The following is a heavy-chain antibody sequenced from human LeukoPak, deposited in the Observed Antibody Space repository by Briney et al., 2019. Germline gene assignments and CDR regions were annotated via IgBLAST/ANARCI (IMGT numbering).Heavy chain of an antibody. J-gene: IGHJ4*02. V-gene: IGHV7-4-1*02. CDR3: ARGPYYYDSSGIFDY. Sequence: ASVKVSCKASGYTFTSYAMNWVRQAPGQGLEWMGWINTNTGNPTYAQGFTGRFVFSLDTSVSTAYLQISCLKAEDTAVYYCARGPYYYDSSGIFDYWGQGTLVTVSS. CDR1: GYTFTSYA. D-gene: IGHD3-22*01. CDR2: INTNTGNP.